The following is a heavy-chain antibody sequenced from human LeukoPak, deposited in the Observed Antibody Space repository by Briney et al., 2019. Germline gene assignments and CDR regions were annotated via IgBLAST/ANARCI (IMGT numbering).Heavy chain of an antibody. J-gene: IGHJ4*02. Sequence: SETLSLTCTVSGYSISSGYYWGWIRQPPGKGLEWIGSIYHSGSTYYNPSLKSRVTISLDTSRNQFSLKLSSVTAADTAVYYCASIYSGYDLAYFDYWGQGTLVTVSS. D-gene: IGHD5-12*01. CDR2: IYHSGST. V-gene: IGHV4-38-2*02. CDR3: ASIYSGYDLAYFDY. CDR1: GYSISSGYY.